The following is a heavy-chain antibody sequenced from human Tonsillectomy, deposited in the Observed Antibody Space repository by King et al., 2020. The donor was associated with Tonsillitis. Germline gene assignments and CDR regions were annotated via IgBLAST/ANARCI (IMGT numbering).Heavy chain of an antibody. D-gene: IGHD2-21*02. V-gene: IGHV3-30*09. CDR1: GFNFSSYA. CDR2: ISYDGSNK. J-gene: IGHJ2*01. Sequence: VQLVESGGGVVQPGRSLRLSCAASGFNFSSYAIHWVRQAPGKGLEWAAVISYDGSNKYYADSVKGRFAISRDNSKNTIYLRMNSLRPLDAAVYYCARAHEESSATADALDIWGRGTLVTVSS. CDR3: ARAHEESSATADALDI.